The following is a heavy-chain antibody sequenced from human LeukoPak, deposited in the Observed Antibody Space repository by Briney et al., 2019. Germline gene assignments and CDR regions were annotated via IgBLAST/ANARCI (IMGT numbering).Heavy chain of an antibody. CDR3: ARAYNYAFDI. V-gene: IGHV4-39*07. Sequence: SETLSLTCTVSGGSISSSSYYWGWIRQPPGKGLEWIGSIYYSGSTYYNPSLKSRVTISVDTSKNQFSLKLSSVTAADTAVYYCARAYNYAFDIWGQGTMVTVSS. CDR1: GGSISSSSYY. D-gene: IGHD5-24*01. J-gene: IGHJ3*02. CDR2: IYYSGST.